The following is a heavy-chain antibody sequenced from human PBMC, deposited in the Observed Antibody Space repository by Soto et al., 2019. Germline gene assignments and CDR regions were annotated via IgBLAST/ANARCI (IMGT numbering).Heavy chain of an antibody. CDR1: GGSISSYY. J-gene: IGHJ3*02. CDR2: IYYSGST. V-gene: IGHV4-59*01. CDR3: ARDYYDYIWGTRDDAFDI. D-gene: IGHD3-16*01. Sequence: PSKTLSLTCTVSGGSISSYYWSWIRQPPGKGLEWIGYIYYSGSTNYNPSLKSRVTISVDTSKNQFSLKLSSVTAADTAVYYCARDYYDYIWGTRDDAFDIWGQGTMVTVSS.